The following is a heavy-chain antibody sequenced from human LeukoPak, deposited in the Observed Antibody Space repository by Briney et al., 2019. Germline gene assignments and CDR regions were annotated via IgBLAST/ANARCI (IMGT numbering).Heavy chain of an antibody. CDR3: ASAYYDILAGYYHEFDY. CDR2: ISYDGSNK. Sequence: GGSLRLSCAASGFTFSSYWMSWVRQAPGKGLEWVAVISYDGSNKYYADSVKGRFTISRDNSKNTLYLQMNSLRAEDTAVYYCASAYYDILAGYYHEFDYWGQGTLVTVSS. CDR1: GFTFSSYW. J-gene: IGHJ4*02. V-gene: IGHV3-30-3*01. D-gene: IGHD3-9*01.